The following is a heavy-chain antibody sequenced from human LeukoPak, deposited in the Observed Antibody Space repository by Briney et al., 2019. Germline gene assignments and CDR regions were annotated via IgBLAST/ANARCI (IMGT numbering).Heavy chain of an antibody. CDR1: GGSFSGYY. CDR3: ARLGKINYYGSGSYPFDP. V-gene: IGHV4-34*01. CDR2: INHSGST. J-gene: IGHJ5*02. D-gene: IGHD3-10*01. Sequence: SETLSLTCAVYGGSFSGYYWSWIREPPGKGLEWIGEINHSGSTNYNPSLKSRVTISVDTSKNQFSLKLSSVTAADTAVYYCARLGKINYYGSGSYPFDPWGQGTLVTGSS.